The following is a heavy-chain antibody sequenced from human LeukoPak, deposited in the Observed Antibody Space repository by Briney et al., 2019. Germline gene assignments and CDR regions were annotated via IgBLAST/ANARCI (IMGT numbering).Heavy chain of an antibody. CDR2: IYYSGST. V-gene: IGHV4-39*07. Sequence: SETLPLTCTVSGGSISSSSYYWGWIRQPPGKGLEWIGSIYYSGSTYYNPSLKSRVTISVDTSKNQFSLKLSSVTAADTAVYYCARDPYYYDSSGYSDYWGQGTLVTVSS. CDR3: ARDPYYYDSSGYSDY. CDR1: GGSISSSSYY. J-gene: IGHJ4*02. D-gene: IGHD3-22*01.